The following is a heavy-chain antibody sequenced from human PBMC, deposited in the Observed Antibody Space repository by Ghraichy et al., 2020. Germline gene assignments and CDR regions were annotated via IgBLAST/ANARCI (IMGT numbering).Heavy chain of an antibody. CDR2: IYDTGST. CDR1: GCSVSSGNYF. Sequence: SETLSLTCTVSGCSVSSGNYFWSWIRQPPGKGLEWIGYIYDTGSTNYHPSLKSRVTISIDTSKNQFSLKLTSVTAADTALYYCARAGYTSGWYLSYYFDYWGQGTLVTVSS. D-gene: IGHD6-19*01. V-gene: IGHV4-61*01. CDR3: ARAGYTSGWYLSYYFDY. J-gene: IGHJ4*02.